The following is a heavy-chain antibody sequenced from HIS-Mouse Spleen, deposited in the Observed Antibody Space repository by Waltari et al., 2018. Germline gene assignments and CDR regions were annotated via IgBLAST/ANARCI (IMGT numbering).Heavy chain of an antibody. CDR1: GGSISSSSYS. Sequence: QLQLQESGPGLVKPSETLSLTCPVSGGSISSSSYSWVWIRQPTGKGLEWIGSIYYSGSTYYNPSLKSRVTISVDTSKNQFSLKLSSVTATDTAVYYCEAYYYYGMDVWGQGTTVTVSS. V-gene: IGHV4-39*07. CDR2: IYYSGST. CDR3: EAYYYYGMDV. J-gene: IGHJ6*02.